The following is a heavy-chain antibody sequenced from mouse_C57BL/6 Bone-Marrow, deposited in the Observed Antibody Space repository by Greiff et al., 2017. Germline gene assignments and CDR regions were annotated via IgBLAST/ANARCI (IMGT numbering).Heavy chain of an antibody. CDR3: ARSGSKGAWFAY. V-gene: IGHV1-7*01. J-gene: IGHJ3*01. CDR1: GYTFTSYW. Sequence: VQLVESGAELAKPGASVKLSCKASGYTFTSYWMHWVKQRPGQGLEWIGYINPSSGYTKYNQKFKDKAPLTADKSSSTAYMQLSSLTYEDSAVYYCARSGSKGAWFAYWGQGTLVTVSA. CDR2: INPSSGYT. D-gene: IGHD3-1*01.